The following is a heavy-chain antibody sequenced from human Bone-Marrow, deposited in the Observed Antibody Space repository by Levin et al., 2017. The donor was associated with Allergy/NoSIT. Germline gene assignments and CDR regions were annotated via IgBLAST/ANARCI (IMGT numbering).Heavy chain of an antibody. J-gene: IGHJ5*02. D-gene: IGHD2-15*01. CDR2: ISSSSSYT. CDR3: ARELVVAATRGNRANWFDP. Sequence: GESLKISCAASGFTFSDYYMSWIRQAPGKGLEWVSYISSSSSYTNYADSVKGRFTISRDNAKNSLYLQMNSLRAEDTAVYYCARELVVAATRGNRANWFDPWGQGTLVTVSS. V-gene: IGHV3-11*05. CDR1: GFTFSDYY.